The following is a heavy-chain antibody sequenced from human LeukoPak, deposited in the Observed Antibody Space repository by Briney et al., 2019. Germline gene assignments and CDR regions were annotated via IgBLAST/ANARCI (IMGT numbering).Heavy chain of an antibody. Sequence: PGRSLRLSCAASGFTFSSYAMHWVRRAPGKGLEWVAVISYDGSNKYYADSVKGRFTISRDNSKNTLYLQMNSLRAEDTAVYYCARDAHYYDSTGDPYWFDYWGQGTLVTVSS. J-gene: IGHJ4*02. CDR2: ISYDGSNK. CDR3: ARDAHYYDSTGDPYWFDY. D-gene: IGHD3-22*01. V-gene: IGHV3-30*04. CDR1: GFTFSSYA.